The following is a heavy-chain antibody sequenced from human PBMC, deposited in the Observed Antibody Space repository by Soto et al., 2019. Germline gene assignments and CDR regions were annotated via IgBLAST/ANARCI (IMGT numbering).Heavy chain of an antibody. J-gene: IGHJ4*02. CDR1: GLTFSSYS. V-gene: IGHV3-48*04. Sequence: PGGSLRLSCAASGLTFSSYSMNWVRQAPGKGLEWVSYISSSGSTIYYADSVKGRFTISRDNAKNSLYLQMNSLRAEDTAVYYCARGGKNYYDSSGSLGYWGQGTLVTVSS. D-gene: IGHD3-22*01. CDR3: ARGGKNYYDSSGSLGY. CDR2: ISSSGSTI.